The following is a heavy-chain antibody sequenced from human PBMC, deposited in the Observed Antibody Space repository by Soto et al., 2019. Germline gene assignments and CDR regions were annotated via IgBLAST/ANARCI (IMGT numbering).Heavy chain of an antibody. V-gene: IGHV3-21*01. CDR1: GFTFSSFT. D-gene: IGHD6-13*01. Sequence: GGSLRLSCAASGFTFSSFTMNWVRQAPGKGLEWVSTISSNSAYIYYTDALRGRFTISRDNAKNSLHLQMNSLRAEDTAVYYCTRDASRDSSARGWFDPWGPGTLVTVSS. J-gene: IGHJ5*02. CDR3: TRDASRDSSARGWFDP. CDR2: ISSNSAYI.